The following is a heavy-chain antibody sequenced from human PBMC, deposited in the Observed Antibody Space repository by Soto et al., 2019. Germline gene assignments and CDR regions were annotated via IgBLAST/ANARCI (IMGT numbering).Heavy chain of an antibody. CDR1: GFTFSSYG. CDR3: AKVIWRTIFGVVNIDY. D-gene: IGHD3-3*01. V-gene: IGHV3-30*18. CDR2: ISYDGSNK. J-gene: IGHJ4*02. Sequence: GGSLRLSCAASGFTFSSYGMHWVRQAPGKGLEWVAVISYDGSNKYYADSVKVRFTISRDNSKNTLYLQMNSLRAEDTAVYYCAKVIWRTIFGVVNIDYWGQGTLVTVSS.